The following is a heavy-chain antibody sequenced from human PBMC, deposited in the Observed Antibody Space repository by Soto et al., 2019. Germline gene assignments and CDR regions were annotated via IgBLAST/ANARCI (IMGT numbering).Heavy chain of an antibody. CDR1: GFTFSSYE. V-gene: IGHV3-48*03. CDR2: ISSSGSTI. Sequence: VGSLRLSCAASGFTFSSYEMNWVRQAPGKGLEWVSYISSSGSTIYYADSVKGRFTISRDNAKNSLYLQMNSLRAEDTAVYYCARDDAYYYYYGMDVWGQGTTVTVSS. D-gene: IGHD2-2*01. CDR3: ARDDAYYYYYGMDV. J-gene: IGHJ6*02.